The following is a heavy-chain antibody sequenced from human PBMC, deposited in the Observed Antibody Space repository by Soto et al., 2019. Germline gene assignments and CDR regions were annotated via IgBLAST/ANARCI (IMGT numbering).Heavy chain of an antibody. CDR1: GYRFTSYW. CDR3: ARKDKSGYFNWFDP. J-gene: IGHJ5*02. Sequence: GESLKISCRTSGYRFTSYWIAWVRQMPGKGLEWMDIIFPSDSDTRYSPSFQGQVTISADRSTSTVFLQWASLKASDTAVYFCARKDKSGYFNWFDPWGPGTLVTVSS. CDR2: IFPSDSDT. V-gene: IGHV5-51*01. D-gene: IGHD3-22*01.